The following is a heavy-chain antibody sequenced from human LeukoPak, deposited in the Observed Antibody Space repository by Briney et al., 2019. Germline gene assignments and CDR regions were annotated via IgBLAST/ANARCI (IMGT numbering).Heavy chain of an antibody. Sequence: GGSLRLSCAASGFTFSSYAMSWVRQAPGKGLEWVSAISGSGGSTYYADSVKGRFTISRDNSKNTPYLQMNSLRAEDTAVYYCAKDRQLWSHYYYYGMDVWGQGTTVTVSS. J-gene: IGHJ6*02. V-gene: IGHV3-23*01. CDR3: AKDRQLWSHYYYYGMDV. CDR1: GFTFSSYA. CDR2: ISGSGGST. D-gene: IGHD5-18*01.